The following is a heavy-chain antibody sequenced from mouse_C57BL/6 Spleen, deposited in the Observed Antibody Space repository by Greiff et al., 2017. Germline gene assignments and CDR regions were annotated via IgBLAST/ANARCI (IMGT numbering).Heavy chain of an antibody. CDR1: GYTFTSYW. Sequence: QVQLKESGAELVKPGASVKLSCKASGYTFTSYWMHWVKQRPGQGLEWIGYINPSSGYTKYNQMFKDKDTLTASKTSNTAYMQLSSLTYEDSADYDCASRGNTTGVGGAMDYWGQGTSVTVSS. D-gene: IGHD1-1*01. CDR2: INPSSGYT. V-gene: IGHV1-7*01. J-gene: IGHJ4*01. CDR3: ASRGNTTGVGGAMDY.